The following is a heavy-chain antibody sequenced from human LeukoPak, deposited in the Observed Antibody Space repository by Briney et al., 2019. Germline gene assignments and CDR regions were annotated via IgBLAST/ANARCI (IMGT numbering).Heavy chain of an antibody. J-gene: IGHJ4*02. D-gene: IGHD4-23*01. CDR2: IYYSGST. CDR1: GGSISSGSYY. CDR3: ARDLGYYGGNFDY. Sequence: NPSETLSLTCTVSGGSISSGSYYWSWIRQPPGKGLEWIGYIYYSGSTNYNPSLKSRVTISVDTSKNQFSLKLSSVTAADTAVYYCARDLGYYGGNFDYWGQGTLVTVSS. V-gene: IGHV4-61*01.